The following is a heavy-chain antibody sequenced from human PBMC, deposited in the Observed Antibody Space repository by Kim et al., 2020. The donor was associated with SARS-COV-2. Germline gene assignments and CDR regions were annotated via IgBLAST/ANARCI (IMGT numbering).Heavy chain of an antibody. Sequence: SETLSLTCAVYGGSFSGYYWSWIRHRPGPGLEWMGESSHSGSTNSNPSLKRRSTITVDTYTTQISLTLSPRTAAATAVYYCSCALSRMAAGAGIICYYN. D-gene: IGHD3-10*01. CDR3: SCALSRMAAGAGIICYYN. CDR1: GGSFSGYY. J-gene: IGHJ6*01. CDR2: SSHSGST. V-gene: IGHV4-34*03.